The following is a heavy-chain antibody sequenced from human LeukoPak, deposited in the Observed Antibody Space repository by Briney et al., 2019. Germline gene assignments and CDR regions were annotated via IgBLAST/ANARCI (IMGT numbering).Heavy chain of an antibody. V-gene: IGHV3-48*01. J-gene: IGHJ4*02. CDR1: GFTFSSYS. D-gene: IGHD3-22*01. CDR3: ARDFNDSSGYYLYYFDY. Sequence: GGSLRLSCAASGFTFSSYSMNWVRQAPGKGLEWVSYISSSSSTIYYADSVKGRFTISRDNAKNSLYLQMNSLRAEDTAVYYCARDFNDSSGYYLYYFDYWGQGTLVTVSS. CDR2: ISSSSSTI.